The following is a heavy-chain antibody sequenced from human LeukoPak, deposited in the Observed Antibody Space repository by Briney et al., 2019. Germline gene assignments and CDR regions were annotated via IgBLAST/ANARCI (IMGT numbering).Heavy chain of an antibody. D-gene: IGHD3-16*01. V-gene: IGHV4-59*01. Sequence: SETLSLTCTFSGGSISSYYWSWIRQPPGKGLEWIGYIYYSGSTNYNPSLKSRVTISVDSSKNQFSLKLSSVTAADTAVYYCARALGRYDYVWGTGGLVDYWGQGTLVTVSS. CDR1: GGSISSYY. CDR3: ARALGRYDYVWGTGGLVDY. J-gene: IGHJ4*02. CDR2: IYYSGST.